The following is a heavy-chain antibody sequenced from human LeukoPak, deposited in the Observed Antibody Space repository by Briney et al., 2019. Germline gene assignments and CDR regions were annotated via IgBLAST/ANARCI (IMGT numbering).Heavy chain of an antibody. CDR3: ARDAASGYCSGGSCYSGHFQH. D-gene: IGHD2-15*01. Sequence: GASVKVSCKASGYTFTAYYMHWLRRAPGQGLEWMGWINPNSGGTNYAQNFQGWVTMTRDTSISTAYMELSRLRSDDTAVYYCARDAASGYCSGGSCYSGHFQHWGQGTLVTVSS. CDR1: GYTFTAYY. CDR2: INPNSGGT. J-gene: IGHJ1*01. V-gene: IGHV1-2*04.